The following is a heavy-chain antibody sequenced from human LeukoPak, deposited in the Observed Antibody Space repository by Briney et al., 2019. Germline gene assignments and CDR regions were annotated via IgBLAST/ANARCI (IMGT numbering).Heavy chain of an antibody. D-gene: IGHD4/OR15-4a*01. V-gene: IGHV1-18*01. Sequence: ASVKVSCKASGYIFTSYGISWVRPAPGQGLEWMGWISAYNGNTTYAQKLQGRVTMTTDTSTSTAYMELRSLRSDDTAVYYCARGGGRLGYGDKLIDYWGQGTLVTVSS. CDR3: ARGGGRLGYGDKLIDY. CDR1: GYIFTSYG. CDR2: ISAYNGNT. J-gene: IGHJ4*02.